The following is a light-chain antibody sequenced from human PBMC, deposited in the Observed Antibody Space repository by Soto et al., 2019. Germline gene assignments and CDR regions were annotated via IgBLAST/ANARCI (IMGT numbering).Light chain of an antibody. CDR1: SSDVGGYNY. V-gene: IGLV2-14*01. J-gene: IGLJ1*01. CDR2: DVS. Sequence: QSALTQPASVSGSPGQSITISCTGTSSDVGGYNYVSWYQQHPGKAPKLMIYDVSNRPSEVSNRFSGSKSGNTASLTISGLQAEDEADYYCSSYTGSSAYVFGTGTKVTVL. CDR3: SSYTGSSAYV.